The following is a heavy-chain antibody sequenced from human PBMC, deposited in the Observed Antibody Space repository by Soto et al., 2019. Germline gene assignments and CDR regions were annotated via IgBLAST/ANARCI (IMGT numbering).Heavy chain of an antibody. CDR2: IYSGGST. CDR1: GFTVSSNY. V-gene: IGHV3-66*01. CDR3: ARGEVEYSSSYYFDY. Sequence: GGSLRLSCAASGFTVSSNYMSWVRQAPGKGLEWVSVIYSGGSTYYADSVKGRFTISRHNSKNTLYLQMNSLRAEDTAVYYCARGEVEYSSSYYFDYWGQETLVTVSS. J-gene: IGHJ4*02. D-gene: IGHD6-6*01.